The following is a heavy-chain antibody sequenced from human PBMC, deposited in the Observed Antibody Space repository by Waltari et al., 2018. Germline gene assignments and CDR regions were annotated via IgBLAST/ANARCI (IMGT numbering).Heavy chain of an antibody. D-gene: IGHD3-10*01. CDR2: INHSGST. CDR1: GGSFSGYY. Sequence: QVQLQQWGAGLLKPSETLSLTCAVYGGSFSGYYWSWIRQPPGKGLEWIGEINHSGSTNYNPSPKSRVTISVDTSKNQFSLKLSSVTAADTAVYYCARGRRGNPYYYGSGSYYSSYYYYGMDVWGQGTTVTVSS. CDR3: ARGRRGNPYYYGSGSYYSSYYYYGMDV. J-gene: IGHJ6*02. V-gene: IGHV4-34*01.